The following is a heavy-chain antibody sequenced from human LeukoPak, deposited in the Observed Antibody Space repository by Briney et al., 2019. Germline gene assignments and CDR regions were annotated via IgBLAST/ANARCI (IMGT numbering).Heavy chain of an antibody. D-gene: IGHD3-10*01. V-gene: IGHV4-59*01. J-gene: IGHJ4*02. Sequence: SETLSLTCTVSGDSISSYYWSVIRQSPEKGLEWIGYIHYTGNTNYSPSLKSRVTILLDASKNQFSLNLYSVTAADTAVYYCAGSSNPYYFDFWGQGGLVTVSS. CDR2: IHYTGNT. CDR1: GDSISSYY. CDR3: AGSSNPYYFDF.